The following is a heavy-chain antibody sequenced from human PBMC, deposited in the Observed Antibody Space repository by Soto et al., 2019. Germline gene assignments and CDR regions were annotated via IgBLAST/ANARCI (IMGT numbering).Heavy chain of an antibody. J-gene: IGHJ2*01. CDR3: ARRIYGDWYFDL. Sequence: QVQLQESSPGLLKPSGTLSLTCGVSGASISSTNWWSWVRQPPGKGLEWIGEIFHSGSTNSNPSLKSRVTISLDPSKNQFSLKLSSVTAADMAVYYCARRIYGDWYFDLWGRGTLVTVSS. D-gene: IGHD3-16*01. CDR1: GASISSTNW. V-gene: IGHV4-4*02. CDR2: IFHSGST.